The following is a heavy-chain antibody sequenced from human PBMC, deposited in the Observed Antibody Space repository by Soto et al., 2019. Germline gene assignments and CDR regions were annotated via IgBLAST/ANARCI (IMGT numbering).Heavy chain of an antibody. CDR3: GRGLPAGTYAFDI. V-gene: IGHV4-34*01. J-gene: IGHJ3*02. CDR2: INHSGST. Sequence: PSETLSLTCAVYGGSFSGYYWSWIRQPPGKGLEWIGEINHSGSTNYNPSLKSRVTISVDTSKNQFSLKLSSVTAADTAVYYCGRGLPAGTYAFDIWGQGTMVTVSS. D-gene: IGHD6-13*01. CDR1: GGSFSGYY.